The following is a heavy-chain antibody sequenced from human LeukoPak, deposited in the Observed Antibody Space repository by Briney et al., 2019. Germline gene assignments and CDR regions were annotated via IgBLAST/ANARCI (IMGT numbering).Heavy chain of an antibody. CDR3: GKGRTGYSYGYGIDS. CDR2: ISYDGSNK. J-gene: IGHJ4*02. Sequence: GRSLRLSCAASGFTFSSYAMHWVRQAPGKGLEWVAVISYDGSNKYYADSVKGRFTISRDNSKNTLYLQMNSLRAEDTAVYYCGKGRTGYSYGYGIDSWGQGTLVTVSS. CDR1: GFTFSSYA. D-gene: IGHD5-18*01. V-gene: IGHV3-30*04.